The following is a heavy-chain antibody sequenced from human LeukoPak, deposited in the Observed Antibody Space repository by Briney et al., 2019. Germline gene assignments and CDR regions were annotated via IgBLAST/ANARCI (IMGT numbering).Heavy chain of an antibody. CDR3: AKDSGGWQRVH. CDR2: ISGSGGST. Sequence: GGSLRLSCAASGFTFSSYAMSWVRRAPGKGLEWVSAISGSGGSTYYADSVKGRFTISRDNSKNTLYLQMNSLRAEDTAVYYCAKDSGGWQRVHWGQGTLVTISS. CDR1: GFTFSSYA. D-gene: IGHD6-19*01. J-gene: IGHJ4*02. V-gene: IGHV3-23*01.